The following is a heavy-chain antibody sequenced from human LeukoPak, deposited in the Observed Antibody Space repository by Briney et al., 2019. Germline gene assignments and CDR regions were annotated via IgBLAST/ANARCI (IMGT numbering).Heavy chain of an antibody. Sequence: ASVTVSCKASGYTFTSYAMNWVRQAPGQGLEWMGWINTNTGNPTYAQGFTGRFVFSLDTSVSTAYLQISSLKAEDIAVYYCARDGRGGSGSYYPYYYGMDVWGQGTTVTVSS. V-gene: IGHV7-4-1*02. D-gene: IGHD3-10*01. CDR3: ARDGRGGSGSYYPYYYGMDV. J-gene: IGHJ6*02. CDR1: GYTFTSYA. CDR2: INTNTGNP.